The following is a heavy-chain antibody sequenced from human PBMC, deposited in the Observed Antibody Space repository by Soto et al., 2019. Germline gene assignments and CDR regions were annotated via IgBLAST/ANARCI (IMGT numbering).Heavy chain of an antibody. Sequence: SSETLSLTCTVSGGAISGYYWTWIRQSAGKGLEWIGRIYSSGGTKYNPSLQSRVTMSLDTSKNQFSLRLTSVTAAATAVYYCARGQRFSDAFDPWGQGTLVTVSS. J-gene: IGHJ5*02. CDR3: ARGQRFSDAFDP. V-gene: IGHV4-4*07. D-gene: IGHD3-3*01. CDR2: IYSSGGT. CDR1: GGAISGYY.